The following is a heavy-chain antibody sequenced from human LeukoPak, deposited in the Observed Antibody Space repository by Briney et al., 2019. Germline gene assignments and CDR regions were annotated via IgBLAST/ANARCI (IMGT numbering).Heavy chain of an antibody. CDR2: ISESGSST. V-gene: IGHV3-23*01. D-gene: IGHD6-19*01. CDR3: AKRAVAGYFDY. CDR1: GFTFNNCA. Sequence: GGSLRLSCAASGFTFNNCAMSWVRQAPGKGLEWVSGISESGSSTDYADSVKGRFTISRDNSKNTLYLQMSSLRAEDTAVHYCAKRAVAGYFDYWGQGTLVTVSS. J-gene: IGHJ4*02.